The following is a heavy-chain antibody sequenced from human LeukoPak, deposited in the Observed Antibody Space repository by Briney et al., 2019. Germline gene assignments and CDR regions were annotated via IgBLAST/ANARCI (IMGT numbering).Heavy chain of an antibody. CDR3: ARGSCSGGSCYTGDLWFDP. V-gene: IGHV4-59*01. Sequence: SETLSLTCTVSGGSLSSYYGSWIRQPPGKGLEWIGYIYYSGSPNYNPSLKSRVTISVDTSKNQFSLKLSSVTAADTAVYYCARGSCSGGSCYTGDLWFDPWGQGTLVTVSS. CDR1: GGSLSSYY. CDR2: IYYSGSP. D-gene: IGHD2-15*01. J-gene: IGHJ5*02.